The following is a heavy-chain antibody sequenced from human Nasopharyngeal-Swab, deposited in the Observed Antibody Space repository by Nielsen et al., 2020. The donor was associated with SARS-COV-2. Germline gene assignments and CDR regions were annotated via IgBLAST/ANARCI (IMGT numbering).Heavy chain of an antibody. D-gene: IGHD3-3*02. V-gene: IGHV1-18*04. CDR3: AGPHFTDALDV. CDR2: ISAHNANT. CDR1: GYRFTNYF. Sequence: ASVKVSCKASGYRFTNYFIHWVRQAPGQGLEWMGWISAHNANTNYAQNLQGRVTMTTDTSTTTAYLELRSLRSDDTAVYYCAGPHFTDALDVWGQGTTVTVSS. J-gene: IGHJ6*02.